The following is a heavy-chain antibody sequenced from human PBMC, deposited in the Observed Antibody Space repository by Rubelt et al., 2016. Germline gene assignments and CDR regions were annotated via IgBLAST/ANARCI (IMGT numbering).Heavy chain of an antibody. CDR3: ARDGGGSYSFDY. J-gene: IGHJ4*02. Sequence: YYADSVKGRFTISRDNSKNTLYLQMNSLRAEDTAVYYCARDGGGSYSFDYWGQGTPVTVSS. D-gene: IGHD1-26*01. V-gene: IGHV3-30*01.